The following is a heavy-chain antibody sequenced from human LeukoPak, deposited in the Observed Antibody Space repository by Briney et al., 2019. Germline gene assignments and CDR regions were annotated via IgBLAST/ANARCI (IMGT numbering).Heavy chain of an antibody. CDR2: ISYDGSNK. J-gene: IGHJ4*02. CDR1: GFTFSSYA. CDR3: ARGAALGLEYYFDY. Sequence: PGGSLRLSCAASGFTFSSYAMHWVRQAPGKGLEWVAVISYDGSNKYYADSVKGRFTISRDNSKNTLYLQMNSLRAEDTAVYYCARGAALGLEYYFDYWGQGTLVTVSS. V-gene: IGHV3-30-3*01. D-gene: IGHD3-3*01.